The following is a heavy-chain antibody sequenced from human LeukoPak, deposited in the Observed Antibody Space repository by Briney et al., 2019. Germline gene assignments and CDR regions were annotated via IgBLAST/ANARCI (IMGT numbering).Heavy chain of an antibody. D-gene: IGHD2-15*01. Sequence: ASVKVSCKASGYTFTSYGISWVRQAPGQGLEWMGWISAYNGNTNYAQKLQGRVTMTTDTSTSTAYMELRSLRSDDTAVYYCARDKRSGYCSGGSCSGKLDYWGQGTLVTVSS. CDR1: GYTFTSYG. J-gene: IGHJ4*02. CDR3: ARDKRSGYCSGGSCSGKLDY. V-gene: IGHV1-18*01. CDR2: ISAYNGNT.